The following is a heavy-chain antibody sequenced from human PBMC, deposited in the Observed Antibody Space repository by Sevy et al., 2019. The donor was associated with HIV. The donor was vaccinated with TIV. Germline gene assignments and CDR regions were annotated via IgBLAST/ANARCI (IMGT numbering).Heavy chain of an antibody. V-gene: IGHV4-38-2*02. Sequence: SETLSLTCTVSGYSISSGYYWGWIRQPPGKGLEWIGSIYHRGSTYYNPSLKSRVTISVDTSKNQFSLKLSSVTAADTAVYYCARESIGPYSSGWYGQMEYKVGVDYWGQGTLVTVSS. J-gene: IGHJ4*02. CDR3: ARESIGPYSSGWYGQMEYKVGVDY. CDR2: IYHRGST. D-gene: IGHD6-19*01. CDR1: GYSISSGYY.